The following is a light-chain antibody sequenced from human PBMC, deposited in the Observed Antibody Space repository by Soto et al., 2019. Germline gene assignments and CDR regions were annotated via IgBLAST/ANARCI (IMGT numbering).Light chain of an antibody. V-gene: IGLV1-40*01. CDR2: GNS. CDR3: QSYDSSLSGVV. J-gene: IGLJ2*01. CDR1: SSNIGAGYD. Sequence: QSVLTQPPSVSAAPGQRVTISCTGSSSNIGAGYDVHWYQQLPETAPKLLIYGNSNRPSGVPDRFSGSNSGTSASLAITGLQAEDEADYYCQSYDSSLSGVVFGGGTKLTVL.